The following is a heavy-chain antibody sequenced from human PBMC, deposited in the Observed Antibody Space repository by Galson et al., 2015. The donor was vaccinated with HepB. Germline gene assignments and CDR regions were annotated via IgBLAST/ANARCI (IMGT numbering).Heavy chain of an antibody. V-gene: IGHV1-2*02. CDR2: INPSSGGT. Sequence: SVKVSCKASGYTFTGYYMHWVRQAPGKGLEWMGWINPSSGGTNFAQKFQGRVTMTRDTSSSTAYMELRRLRSDDTAIFYCTTYRSGWYLFDFWGQGTLVTVSS. J-gene: IGHJ4*02. D-gene: IGHD6-19*01. CDR3: TTYRSGWYLFDF. CDR1: GYTFTGYY.